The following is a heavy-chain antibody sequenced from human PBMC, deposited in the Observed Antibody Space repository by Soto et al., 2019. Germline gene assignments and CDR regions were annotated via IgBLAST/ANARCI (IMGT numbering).Heavy chain of an antibody. CDR3: ARLYYYGSGSYPGWFDP. D-gene: IGHD3-10*01. CDR2: IYYSGST. J-gene: IGHJ5*02. V-gene: IGHV4-31*03. Sequence: QVQLQESGPGLVKPSQTPSLTCTVSGGSISSGGYYWSWIRQHPGKGLEWIGYIYYSGSTYYNPSLKSRVTISVDTSKNQFSLKLSSVTAADTAVYYCARLYYYGSGSYPGWFDPWGQGTLVTVSS. CDR1: GGSISSGGYY.